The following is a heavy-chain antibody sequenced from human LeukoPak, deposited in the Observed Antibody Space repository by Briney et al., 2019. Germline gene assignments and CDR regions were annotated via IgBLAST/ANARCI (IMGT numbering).Heavy chain of an antibody. V-gene: IGHV1-69*05. CDR3: AREALYNWNYGLSYSYYMDV. D-gene: IGHD1-7*01. CDR2: FLPIFGTA. Sequence: SVKVSCMASAGTFSSYAISWVRPADGQGSEWMGGFLPIFGTANYSQKFKSRVTITTDQCTNTAYIELSSRRSEDKDVYYCAREALYNWNYGLSYSYYMDVWGKGTTVTVSS. CDR1: AGTFSSYA. J-gene: IGHJ6*03.